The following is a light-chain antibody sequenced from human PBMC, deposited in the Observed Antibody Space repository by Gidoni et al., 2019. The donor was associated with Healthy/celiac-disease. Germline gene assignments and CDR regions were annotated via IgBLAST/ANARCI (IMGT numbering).Light chain of an antibody. CDR2: CAS. V-gene: IGKV3-15*01. J-gene: IGKJ5*01. Sequence: EIVMTQSPATLSVSPGERATLSGRASQSVNSNLAWYQQKPGQAPRLLIYCASTRATGIPARFSGSGSGTEFTLTISSLQSEDFAVYYCQQYNNWPPVTFGQGTRLEIK. CDR3: QQYNNWPPVT. CDR1: QSVNSN.